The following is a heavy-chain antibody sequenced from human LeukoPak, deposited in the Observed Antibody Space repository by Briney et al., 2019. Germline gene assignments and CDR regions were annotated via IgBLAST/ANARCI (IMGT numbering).Heavy chain of an antibody. CDR3: GRPESSSWYAVDY. V-gene: IGHV3-74*01. J-gene: IGHJ4*02. CDR1: GFTFSSYW. CDR2: INSDGSGT. D-gene: IGHD6-13*01. Sequence: GGSLRLSCAASGFTFSSYWMHWVRQAPGKGLVWVSRINSDGSGTTYADSVKGRFTISRDNAKNTLYLQMDSLRVEDTAVYYCGRPESSSWYAVDYWGQGTLVTVSS.